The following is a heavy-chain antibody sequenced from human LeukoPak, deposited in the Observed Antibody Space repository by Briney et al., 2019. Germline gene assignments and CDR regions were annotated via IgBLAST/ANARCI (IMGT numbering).Heavy chain of an antibody. J-gene: IGHJ6*02. CDR2: INPIIGIA. V-gene: IGHV1-69*04. CDR1: GCTFSSYT. D-gene: IGHD2-21*01. Sequence: GASVKVSCKASGCTFSSYTISWVRQAPGQGLEWMGRINPIIGIANYAQKFQGRVTITADKSTSTAYMELSSLRSEDTVVYYCARDVYGDYLGYLMDVWGRGSTVTASS. CDR3: ARDVYGDYLGYLMDV.